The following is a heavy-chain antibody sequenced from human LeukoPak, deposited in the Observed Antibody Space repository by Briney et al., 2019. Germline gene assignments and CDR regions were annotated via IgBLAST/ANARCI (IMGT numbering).Heavy chain of an antibody. CDR2: ISSSGSYI. CDR3: ARDSGYRTVDY. J-gene: IGHJ4*02. D-gene: IGHD3-22*01. V-gene: IGHV3-21*01. Sequence: GGSLRLSCAASGFTFSTYSMNWVRQAPGKGLEWVSYISSSGSYIYYADSVKGRFTISRDNAKNSLYLQMNDLRAEDTATYYCARDSGYRTVDYWGQGVLVTVSS. CDR1: GFTFSTYS.